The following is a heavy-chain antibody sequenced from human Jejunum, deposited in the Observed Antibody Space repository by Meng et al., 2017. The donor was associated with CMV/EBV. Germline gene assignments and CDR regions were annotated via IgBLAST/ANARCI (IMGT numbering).Heavy chain of an antibody. CDR3: ARDKAGYKNCDS. V-gene: IGHV4-34*01. Sequence: HVQLQQWGAGLLTPSETLSLTCGGYGAPFSGYCSWVRQTAGKGLEWIGQITHSGSTNYIVSLKSRVTISIDTSKNQFSLRLNSVTAADTAVYYCARDKAGYKNCDSWGQGTLVTVSS. CDR1: GAPFSGYC. D-gene: IGHD5-24*01. CDR2: ITHSGST. J-gene: IGHJ5*01.